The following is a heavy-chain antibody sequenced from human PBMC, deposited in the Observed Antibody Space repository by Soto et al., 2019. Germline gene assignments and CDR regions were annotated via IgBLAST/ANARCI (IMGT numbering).Heavy chain of an antibody. J-gene: IGHJ3*02. CDR1: GGSISSSSYY. CDR3: ARRLVGATSAFDI. CDR2: IYYSGST. V-gene: IGHV4-39*01. D-gene: IGHD1-26*01. Sequence: KPSETLSLTCTVSGGSISSSSYYWGWIRQPPGKGLEWIGSIYYSGSTYYNPSLKSRVTISVDTSKNQFSLKLSSVTAADTAVYYCARRLVGATSAFDIWGQGTMVTVSS.